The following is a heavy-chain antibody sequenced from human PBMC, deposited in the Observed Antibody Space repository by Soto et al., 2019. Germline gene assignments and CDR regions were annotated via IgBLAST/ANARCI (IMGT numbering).Heavy chain of an antibody. CDR3: ARDSLSAYSSRRGWFDP. CDR1: GGSISSYY. V-gene: IGHV4-59*01. J-gene: IGHJ5*02. D-gene: IGHD6-13*01. Sequence: PSETLSLTCTVSGGSISSYYWSWIRQPPGKGLEWIGYIYYSGSTNYNPSLKSRVTISVDTSKNQFSLKLSSVTAADTAVYYCARDSLSAYSSRRGWFDPWGQGTLVTVSS. CDR2: IYYSGST.